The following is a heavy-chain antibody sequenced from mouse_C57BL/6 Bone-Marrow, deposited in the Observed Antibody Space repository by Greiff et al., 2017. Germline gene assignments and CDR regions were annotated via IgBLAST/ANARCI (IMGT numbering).Heavy chain of an antibody. Sequence: DVQLVESGGGLVKPGGSLKLSCAASGFTFSDYGMHWVRQAPEKGLEWVAYISSGSSTIYYADTVKGRFTISRDNAKNTLFLQMTSLRSEDTAMXYCAGYDGYYLPFAYWGQGTLVTVSA. D-gene: IGHD2-3*01. CDR1: GFTFSDYG. V-gene: IGHV5-17*01. CDR2: ISSGSSTI. J-gene: IGHJ3*01. CDR3: AGYDGYYLPFAY.